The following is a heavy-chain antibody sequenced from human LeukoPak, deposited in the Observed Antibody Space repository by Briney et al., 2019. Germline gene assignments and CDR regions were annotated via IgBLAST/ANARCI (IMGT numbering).Heavy chain of an antibody. J-gene: IGHJ6*02. Sequence: GGSLRLSCAASGFTFSSYSMNWVRQAPGKGLEWVSSISSSSSYIYYADSVKGRFTISRDNAKNSLYLQMNSLRAEDTAVYYCASLWFGELYGMDVWGQGTTVTVSS. D-gene: IGHD3-10*01. CDR2: ISSSSSYI. CDR1: GFTFSSYS. V-gene: IGHV3-21*01. CDR3: ASLWFGELYGMDV.